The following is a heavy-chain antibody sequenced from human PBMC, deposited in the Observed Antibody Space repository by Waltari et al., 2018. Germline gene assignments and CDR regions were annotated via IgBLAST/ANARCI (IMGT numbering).Heavy chain of an antibody. D-gene: IGHD3-22*01. CDR2: IYYSGGT. V-gene: IGHV4-39*07. Sequence: QLQLQESGPGLVKPSETLSLPCTVSGGSISSSSYYWGWIRQPPGKGLEWIGSIYYSGGTYYNPSLKSRVTISVDTSKNQFSLKLSAVTAADTAVYYCARAYYDSSGYYFPGWYFDLWGRGTLVTVSS. CDR1: GGSISSSSYY. J-gene: IGHJ2*01. CDR3: ARAYYDSSGYYFPGWYFDL.